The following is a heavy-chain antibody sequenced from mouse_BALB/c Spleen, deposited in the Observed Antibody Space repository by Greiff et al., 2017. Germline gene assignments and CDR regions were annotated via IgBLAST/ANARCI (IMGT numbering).Heavy chain of an antibody. CDR2: IDPSDSYT. Sequence: VQLQQPGAELVKPGASVKLSCKASGYTFTSYWMHWVKQRPGQGLEWIGEIDPSDSYTNYNQKFKGKATLTVDKSSSTAYMQLSSLTSEDSAVYYCARARSYYFDYWGQGTTLTVSS. J-gene: IGHJ2*01. CDR3: ARARSYYFDY. CDR1: GYTFTSYW. V-gene: IGHV1-69*02. D-gene: IGHD1-1*01.